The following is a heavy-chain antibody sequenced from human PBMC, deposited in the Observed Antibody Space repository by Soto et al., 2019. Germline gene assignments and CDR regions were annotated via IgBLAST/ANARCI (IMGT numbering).Heavy chain of an antibody. J-gene: IGHJ4*02. CDR3: ARDGPSSLTSYFDY. V-gene: IGHV3-30*04. D-gene: IGHD2-2*01. CDR2: VSFDGSLK. Sequence: XGALRLSCVASEFIFSNSAMHWVRQAPGKGLEWVAVVSFDGSLKYYADSVEGRFTISRDSSKNTLYLQMNSLRPEDTAVYYCARDGPSSLTSYFDYWGQGTLVTVSS. CDR1: EFIFSNSA.